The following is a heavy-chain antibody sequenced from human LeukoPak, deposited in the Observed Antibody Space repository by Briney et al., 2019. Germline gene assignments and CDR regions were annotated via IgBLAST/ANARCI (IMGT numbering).Heavy chain of an antibody. D-gene: IGHD3-9*01. Sequence: GSLRLSCAASGFTFSSYAMSWVRQPPGKGLEWIGSIYYSGSTYYNPSLKSRVTISVDTSKNQFSLKLSSVTAADTAVYYCACTYYDILTGYLWGQGTLVTVSS. CDR2: IYYSGST. J-gene: IGHJ5*02. CDR3: ACTYYDILTGYL. V-gene: IGHV4-39*01. CDR1: GFTFSSYA.